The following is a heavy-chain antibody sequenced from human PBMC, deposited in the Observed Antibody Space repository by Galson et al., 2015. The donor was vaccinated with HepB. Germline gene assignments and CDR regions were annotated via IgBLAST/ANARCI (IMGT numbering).Heavy chain of an antibody. D-gene: IGHD5-12*01. CDR3: ARRGCGHREYNPCGPDYLDQ. Sequence: SVKVSCKASGGTFSSYAISWVRQAPGQGLEWMGGIIPIFHTASYAQKFQGRVTITADESTSTGYMELSSLRSEDTAVYYCARRGCGHREYNPCGPDYLDQWGQGTLVTVS. CDR2: IIPIFHTA. V-gene: IGHV1-69*13. CDR1: GGTFSSYA. J-gene: IGHJ4*02.